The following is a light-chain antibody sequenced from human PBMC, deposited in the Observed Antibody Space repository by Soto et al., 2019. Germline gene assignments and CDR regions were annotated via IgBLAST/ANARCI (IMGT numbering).Light chain of an antibody. V-gene: IGKV1-33*01. CDR3: QQYDTVPPS. CDR1: QDITNY. Sequence: DIQMTQSPSSLSASVGDSVTITCQASQDITNYLNWYRQKPGKAPKLLIYDASNLETGVPSRFSGSGSGTDFTFTITSLQPEDFATYYCQQYDTVPPSFGQGTKLDIK. J-gene: IGKJ2*01. CDR2: DAS.